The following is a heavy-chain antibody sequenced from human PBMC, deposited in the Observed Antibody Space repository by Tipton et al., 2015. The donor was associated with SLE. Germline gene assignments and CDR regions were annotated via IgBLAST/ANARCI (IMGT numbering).Heavy chain of an antibody. J-gene: IGHJ4*02. V-gene: IGHV4-39*07. D-gene: IGHD3-3*01. CDR1: GGSISSSSYY. Sequence: GLVKPSETLSLTCTVSGGSISSSSYYWGWIRQPPGKGLEWIGSIYYSGSTYYNPSLKSRVTISVDTSKNQFSLKLSSVTAADTAVYYCVTKQYNDFWSGPDWGQGTLVTVSS. CDR3: VTKQYNDFWSGPD. CDR2: IYYSGST.